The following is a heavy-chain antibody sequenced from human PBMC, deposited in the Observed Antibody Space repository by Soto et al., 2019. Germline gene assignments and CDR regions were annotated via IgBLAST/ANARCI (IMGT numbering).Heavy chain of an antibody. CDR2: ISGSGDYT. V-gene: IGHV3-23*01. D-gene: IGHD2-15*01. J-gene: IGHJ5*02. CDR3: AKDSRSHTQGWFDP. Sequence: EVQLLESGGGLVQPGESLRLSCAASGFTFSSYAMTWVRQAPGKGLEWVSSISGSGDYTYFADSVKGRFTISRDNSQDPLYLQMSSLRVEDTAIYYCAKDSRSHTQGWFDPWGQGTLVTVSS. CDR1: GFTFSSYA.